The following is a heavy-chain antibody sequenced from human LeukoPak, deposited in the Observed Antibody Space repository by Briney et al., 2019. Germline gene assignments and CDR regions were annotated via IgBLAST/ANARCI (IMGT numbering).Heavy chain of an antibody. J-gene: IGHJ6*03. D-gene: IGHD3-10*01. CDR3: ARVEEGYGSGRRGNFYYYYMDV. Sequence: SETLSHTCAVSGGSISSSNWWSWVRQPPGKGLEWIGEIYHSGSTNYNPSLKSRVTISVDTSKNQFSLKLSSVTTADTAVYYCARVEEGYGSGRRGNFYYYYMDVWGKGTTVTISS. V-gene: IGHV4-4*02. CDR1: GGSISSSNW. CDR2: IYHSGST.